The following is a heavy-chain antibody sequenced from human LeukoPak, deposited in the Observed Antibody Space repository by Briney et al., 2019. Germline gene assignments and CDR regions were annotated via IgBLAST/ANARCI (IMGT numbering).Heavy chain of an antibody. CDR2: IIPILGIA. CDR1: GGTFSSYT. Sequence: GASVKVSCKASGGTFSSYTISWVRQAPGQGGEWMGRIIPILGIANYAQKFQGRVTITADKSTSTAYMELSSLRSEDTAVYYCARGGYGYPFDYWGQGTLVTVSS. D-gene: IGHD5-18*01. CDR3: ARGGYGYPFDY. V-gene: IGHV1-69*02. J-gene: IGHJ4*02.